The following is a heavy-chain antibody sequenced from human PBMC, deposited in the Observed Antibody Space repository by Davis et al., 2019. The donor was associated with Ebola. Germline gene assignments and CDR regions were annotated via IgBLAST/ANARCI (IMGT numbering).Heavy chain of an antibody. V-gene: IGHV4-34*01. J-gene: IGHJ4*02. D-gene: IGHD3-22*01. Sequence: SETLSLTCAVYGGSFSGYYWSWIRQPPGKGLEWIGEINHSGSTYYNPSLKSRVTISVDRSKNQFSLKLSSVTAADTAVYYCARAPRWYYDSSGYFDYWGQGTLVTVSS. CDR2: INHSGST. CDR3: ARAPRWYYDSSGYFDY. CDR1: GGSFSGYY.